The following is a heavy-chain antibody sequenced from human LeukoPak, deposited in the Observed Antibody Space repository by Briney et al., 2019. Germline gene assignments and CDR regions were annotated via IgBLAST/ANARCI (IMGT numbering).Heavy chain of an antibody. D-gene: IGHD6-13*01. V-gene: IGHV1-2*02. Sequence: ASVKVSCKASGYTFTGYYMHWVRQAPGQGLEWMGWINPNSGGTNYAQKFQGRVTMTRDTSISTAYMELSRLRSDDTAVYYCARKQQLFSSPDAFDIWGRGTMVTVSS. CDR1: GYTFTGYY. CDR2: INPNSGGT. J-gene: IGHJ3*02. CDR3: ARKQQLFSSPDAFDI.